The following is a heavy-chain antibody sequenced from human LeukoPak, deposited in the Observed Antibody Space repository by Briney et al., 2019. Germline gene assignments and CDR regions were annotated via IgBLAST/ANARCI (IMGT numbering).Heavy chain of an antibody. Sequence: GASVTVSCKASGYTFTGYYMYWVRQAPGQGLEWMGWINPNSGGTNYAQKFQGRVTMTRDTSISTAYMEPSRLRSDDTAVYYCARGAAAAGHYYMDVWGKGTTVTISS. J-gene: IGHJ6*03. CDR1: GYTFTGYY. D-gene: IGHD6-13*01. CDR3: ARGAAAAGHYYMDV. CDR2: INPNSGGT. V-gene: IGHV1-2*02.